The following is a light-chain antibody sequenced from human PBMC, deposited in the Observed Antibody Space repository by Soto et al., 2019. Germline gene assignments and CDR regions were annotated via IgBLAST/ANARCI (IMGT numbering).Light chain of an antibody. CDR3: QQYISSPLT. V-gene: IGKV3-20*01. J-gene: IGKJ4*01. CDR2: AAS. Sequence: EIVMTQSPGTLSLSPGEGATLSCRASRSVNSNYLAWYQQKPGQAPSLLTYAASSRATDVPDRFSASGSGTDFALTISRLEPEDVAVYYCQQYISSPLTFGGGTKVEI. CDR1: RSVNSNY.